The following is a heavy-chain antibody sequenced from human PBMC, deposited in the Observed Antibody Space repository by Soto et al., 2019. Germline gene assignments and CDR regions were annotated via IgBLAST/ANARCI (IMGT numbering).Heavy chain of an antibody. V-gene: IGHV1-18*01. CDR3: ARDISYGSGTAYGY. D-gene: IGHD3-10*01. CDR2: ISTDNGGT. CDR1: GYTFTSHG. J-gene: IGHJ4*02. Sequence: QVQLVQSGAEVKKPGASVKVSCKASGYTFTSHGISWMRLAPGQGLEWMGWISTDNGGTNYAKSLQGRVTMTTDTSTSTAYIELRSLRSDDTAMYYCARDISYGSGTAYGYWGQGTLVTVSS.